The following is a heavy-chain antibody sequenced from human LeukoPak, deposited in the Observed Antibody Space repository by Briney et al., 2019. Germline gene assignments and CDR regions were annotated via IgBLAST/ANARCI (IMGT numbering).Heavy chain of an antibody. Sequence: GGSLRLSCAASGFSFSNYAMNWVRQAPGKGLEWVSGISGSGGRTYYADSVKGRFSISRDNSKNTLYLQMNSLRVGDTAVYYCARASGIDYTDMPDYWGQGTLVTVSS. V-gene: IGHV3-23*01. CDR3: ARASGIDYTDMPDY. CDR1: GFSFSNYA. CDR2: ISGSGGRT. D-gene: IGHD1-26*01. J-gene: IGHJ4*02.